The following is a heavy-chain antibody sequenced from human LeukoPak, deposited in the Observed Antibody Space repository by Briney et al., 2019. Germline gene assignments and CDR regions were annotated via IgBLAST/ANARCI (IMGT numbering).Heavy chain of an antibody. CDR3: AKTYYYDNSGYHDY. CDR2: ISYDGSNK. CDR1: GFTFSRNG. D-gene: IGHD3-22*01. Sequence: GRSLRLSCAASGFTFSRNGMRWVRQAPGKGLEWVAVISYDGSNKYYADSVKGRFTISRDNSKNTLYLQMNSLRAEDTAVYYCAKTYYYDNSGYHDYWGRGTLVTVSS. V-gene: IGHV3-30*18. J-gene: IGHJ4*02.